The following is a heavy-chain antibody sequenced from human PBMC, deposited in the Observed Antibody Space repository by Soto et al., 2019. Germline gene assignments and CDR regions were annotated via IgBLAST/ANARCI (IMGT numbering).Heavy chain of an antibody. D-gene: IGHD3-22*01. V-gene: IGHV1-69*13. Sequence: ASVKVSGKASGGTFSSYAISWVRQAPGQGLEWMGGIIPIFGTANYAQKFQGRVTITADGSTSTAYMELSSLRSEDTAVYYCARSASMIVVVITDVEYYFDYWGQGTLVTVSS. CDR2: IIPIFGTA. CDR1: GGTFSSYA. J-gene: IGHJ4*02. CDR3: ARSASMIVVVITDVEYYFDY.